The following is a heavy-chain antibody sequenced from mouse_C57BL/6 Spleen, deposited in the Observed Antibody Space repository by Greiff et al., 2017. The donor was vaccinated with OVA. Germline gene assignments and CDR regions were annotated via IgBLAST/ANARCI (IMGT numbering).Heavy chain of an antibody. CDR3: ARGAFAY. J-gene: IGHJ3*01. CDR2: INPGSGGT. CDR1: GYAFTNYL. Sequence: VKLQQSGAELVRPGTSVKVSCKASGYAFTNYLIEWVKQRPGQGLEWIGEINPGSGGTNYNEKFKGKATLTADKSSSTAFMQLSSLTSEVSAVYFCARGAFAYWGQGTLVTVSA. V-gene: IGHV1-54*01.